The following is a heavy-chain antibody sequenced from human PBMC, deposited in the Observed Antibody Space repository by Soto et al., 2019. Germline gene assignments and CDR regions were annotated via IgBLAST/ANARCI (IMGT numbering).Heavy chain of an antibody. J-gene: IGHJ6*02. D-gene: IGHD5-18*01. CDR3: ARGERGYSYGYAEPYYYGMDV. V-gene: IGHV4-30-2*01. CDR1: GGSISSGVYS. Sequence: QLQLQESGSGLVKPSQTLSLTCAVSGGSISSGVYSWNWIRQPPGKGLEWIGYIYHSGSTYYNPSLKSRVTLSVDGSKNQFSLRLSSVTAADTAVYYWARGERGYSYGYAEPYYYGMDVWGQGTTVTVSS. CDR2: IYHSGST.